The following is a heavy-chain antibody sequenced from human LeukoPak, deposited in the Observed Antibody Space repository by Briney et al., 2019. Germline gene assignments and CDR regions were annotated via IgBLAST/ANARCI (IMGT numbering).Heavy chain of an antibody. J-gene: IGHJ6*02. D-gene: IGHD3-3*01. CDR2: ISYDGSNK. V-gene: IGHV3-30-3*01. CDR1: GYTFSSYA. CDR3: ARDLEWLSISAYYYYGMDV. Sequence: GGSLRLSCAASGYTFSSYAMYWVRQAPGKGVEWVAVISYDGSNKYYADSVKGRFTISRDNSKNTLYLQMNSLRAEDTAVYYCARDLEWLSISAYYYYGMDVWGQGTAVTVSS.